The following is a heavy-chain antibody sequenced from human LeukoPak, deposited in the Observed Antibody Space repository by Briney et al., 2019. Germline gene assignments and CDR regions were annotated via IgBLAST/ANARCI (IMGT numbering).Heavy chain of an antibody. Sequence: SETLSLTCTVSGGSISSYYWSWIRQPPGKGLEWIGYIHYSGSTNYNPSLKSRATISIDTSKNQFSLKLSSVTAADTAVYYCARSYGSGSYFENWGQGTLVTVSS. CDR1: GGSISSYY. D-gene: IGHD3-10*01. J-gene: IGHJ4*02. V-gene: IGHV4-59*01. CDR2: IHYSGST. CDR3: ARSYGSGSYFEN.